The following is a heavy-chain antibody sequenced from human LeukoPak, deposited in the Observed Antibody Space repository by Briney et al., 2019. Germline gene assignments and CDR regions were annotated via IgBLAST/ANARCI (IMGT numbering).Heavy chain of an antibody. V-gene: IGHV1-2*02. CDR2: ISPKSGYT. D-gene: IGHD3-16*01. CDR3: ARGLLASGGYAFGF. Sequence: ASVKVSCKAVGYTFADYYVYWMRQAPGQGLEYMGWISPKSGYTEYRQKFQGRVTVTRDTSISTAYLEVTGMSSDDTAVYYCARGLLASGGYAFGFWGQGTQVTVSS. CDR1: GYTFADYY. J-gene: IGHJ1*01.